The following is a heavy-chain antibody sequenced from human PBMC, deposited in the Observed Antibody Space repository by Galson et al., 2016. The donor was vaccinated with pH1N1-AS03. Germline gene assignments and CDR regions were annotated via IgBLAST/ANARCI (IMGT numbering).Heavy chain of an antibody. Sequence: QSGAEVKKPGESLKISCKISGYNFMSYWIGWVRQMPGKGLEWLGIMYPEDSDIRYSPSLRGQVTISADKSISTAYLQWTSLEASDTGIYFCARPSPLGNPGRKGLYAFDLWGQGTKVTVSS. D-gene: IGHD7-27*01. V-gene: IGHV5-51*03. CDR1: GYNFMSYW. CDR3: ARPSPLGNPGRKGLYAFDL. CDR2: MYPEDSDI. J-gene: IGHJ3*01.